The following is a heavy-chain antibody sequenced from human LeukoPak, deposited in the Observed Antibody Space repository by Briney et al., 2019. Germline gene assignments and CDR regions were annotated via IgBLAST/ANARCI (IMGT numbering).Heavy chain of an antibody. D-gene: IGHD2-15*01. CDR3: AREGYCGSGSCLDY. CDR1: GFTFSSYS. CDR2: ISSSSSTI. V-gene: IGHV3-48*02. Sequence: GFLRPSCAASGFTFSSYSMNWVRQAPGKGPEWVSYISSSSSTIYYADSVKGRFTISRDNAKNSLYLQMNSLRDEDTAVYYCAREGYCGSGSCLDYWGQGTLVTVSS. J-gene: IGHJ4*02.